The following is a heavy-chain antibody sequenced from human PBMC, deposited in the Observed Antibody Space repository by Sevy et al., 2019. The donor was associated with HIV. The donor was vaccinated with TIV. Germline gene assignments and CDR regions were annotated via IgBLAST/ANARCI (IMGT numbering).Heavy chain of an antibody. V-gene: IGHV3-15*01. CDR2: IKAKSDGGTI. CDR1: GFTFSYAW. D-gene: IGHD2-8*02. J-gene: IGHJ6*02. CDR3: NTDPIIVMLVTDGMDV. Sequence: GGSLRLSCAASGFTFSYAWMSWVRQAPGKGLEWVGRIKAKSDGGTIDYAAPVKGRFTISRDDSKNTPYLQMNSLKTEDTGIYYCNTDPIIVMLVTDGMDVWGQGTTVTVSS.